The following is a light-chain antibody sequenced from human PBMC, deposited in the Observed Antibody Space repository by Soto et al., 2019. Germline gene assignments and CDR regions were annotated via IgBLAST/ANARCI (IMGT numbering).Light chain of an antibody. CDR2: DAS. V-gene: IGKV1-5*01. Sequence: DIQITQSPSTLSASVGDRVTITCRASQNISTWLAWYQQKPGSAPKLLIDDASRLESGVPSTFRGSGSGTEFALTISGLQPDDFSSYHGQEYNHYSGTFGQGTKVAFK. J-gene: IGKJ1*01. CDR3: QEYNHYSGT. CDR1: QNISTW.